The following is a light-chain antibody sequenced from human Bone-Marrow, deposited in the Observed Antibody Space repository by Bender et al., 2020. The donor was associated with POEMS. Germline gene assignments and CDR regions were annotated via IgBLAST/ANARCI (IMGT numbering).Light chain of an antibody. CDR2: EVT. CDR3: QSYDNSLGGWV. Sequence: QSALTQPASVSGSPGQSITISCTGTSSDVGTYNLVSWYQHHPGRAPKLIIYEVTKRPSGVPDRFSGSKSGNTASLTVSGLQAEDEGDYYCQSYDNSLGGWVFGGGTKLTIL. J-gene: IGLJ3*02. V-gene: IGLV2-14*02. CDR1: SSDVGTYNL.